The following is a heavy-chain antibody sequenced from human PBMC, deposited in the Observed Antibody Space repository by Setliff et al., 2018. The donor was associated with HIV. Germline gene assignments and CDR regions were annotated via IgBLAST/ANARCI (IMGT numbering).Heavy chain of an antibody. J-gene: IGHJ6*03. V-gene: IGHV4-4*07. CDR2: LYVSGDT. D-gene: IGHD2-15*01. Sequence: PSETLSLTCYVTDDPISSYYWSWVRQTAGKGLEWIGRLYVSGDTNYNPSLKSRVTMSLDTSKKHFSLKLKSVTAADTAVYYCALTGHRLLRGYMDVWGKGTTVTVSS. CDR3: ALTGHRLLRGYMDV. CDR1: DDPISSYY.